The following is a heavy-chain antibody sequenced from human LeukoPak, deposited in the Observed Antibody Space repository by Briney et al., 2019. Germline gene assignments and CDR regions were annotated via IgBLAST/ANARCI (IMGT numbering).Heavy chain of an antibody. CDR1: GFTFRSYA. D-gene: IGHD2-2*01. V-gene: IGHV3-23*01. CDR2: IDTSGGHT. CDR3: AKESCSSRCNFDY. J-gene: IGHJ4*02. Sequence: PGGSLRLSCAVSGFTFRSYAMSWVRQAPGKGLEWVSAIDTSGGHTYYADSVKGRFTISRDNSENTLYLQMNSLRAEDTAVYYCAKESCSSRCNFDYWGQRTLVTVSS.